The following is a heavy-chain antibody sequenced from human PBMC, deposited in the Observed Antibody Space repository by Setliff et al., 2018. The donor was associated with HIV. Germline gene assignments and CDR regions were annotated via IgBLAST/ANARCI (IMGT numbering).Heavy chain of an antibody. J-gene: IGHJ4*02. D-gene: IGHD3-9*01. CDR1: GYTFSSHW. CDR2: IYPEDSDA. V-gene: IGHV5-51*01. CDR3: ARQTSRYITLSPPDY. Sequence: PGESLKISCQGSGYTFSSHWIGWVRQMPGKGLEWMGIIYPEDSDARYSPSFEGQVTISADKSINTAYLQWGSLKASDTGIYFCARQTSRYITLSPPDYWGQGTLVTVSS.